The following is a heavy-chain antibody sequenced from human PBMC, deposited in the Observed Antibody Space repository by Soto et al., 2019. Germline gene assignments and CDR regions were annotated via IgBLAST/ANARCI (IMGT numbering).Heavy chain of an antibody. CDR3: ARDQIGWGNYYTRYFDY. Sequence: PSETLSLTCTVSGGSISSGDYYWSWIRQPPGKGLEWIGYIYYSGSTYYNPSLKSRVTISVDTSKNQFSLKLSSVTAADTAVYYCARDQIGWGNYYTRYFDYGGRGTLVTVSS. CDR2: IYYSGST. J-gene: IGHJ4*02. D-gene: IGHD3-10*01. V-gene: IGHV4-30-4*01. CDR1: GGSISSGDYY.